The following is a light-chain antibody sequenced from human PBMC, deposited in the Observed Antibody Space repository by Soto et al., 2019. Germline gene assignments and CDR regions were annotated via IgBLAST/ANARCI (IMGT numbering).Light chain of an antibody. CDR3: HQYNNWPPMHX. CDR2: AAS. CDR1: QSVSNN. V-gene: IGKV3-15*01. J-gene: IGKJ2*01. Sequence: IVMTQSPATLSVFPGERATLSCRASQSVSNNLVWLQQKPGQPPRLLIYAASTRAAGIPARFSGSGSGTDFTLTISSLQSEDFAVYYCHQYNNWPPMHXFGQGXXLEIK.